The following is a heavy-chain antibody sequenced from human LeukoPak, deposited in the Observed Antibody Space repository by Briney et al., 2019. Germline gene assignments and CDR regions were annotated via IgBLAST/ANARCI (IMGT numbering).Heavy chain of an antibody. D-gene: IGHD2-8*01. CDR3: AKDVRRCNGACT. Sequence: WGSLRLSCAASGFTFSTYSFSWVRQAPGKGLEWVSGISATGGDTYYADSVKGRFTISRDNSRNTVSLQMNSLRVDDTATYCCAKDVRRCNGACTWGQGTLVTVSS. V-gene: IGHV3-23*01. CDR1: GFTFSTYS. J-gene: IGHJ5*02. CDR2: ISATGGDT.